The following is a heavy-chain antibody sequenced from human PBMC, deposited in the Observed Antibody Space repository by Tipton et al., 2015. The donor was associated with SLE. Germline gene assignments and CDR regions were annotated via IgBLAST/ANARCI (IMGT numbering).Heavy chain of an antibody. CDR3: ARAPTISVAGTTDPFGMDV. CDR2: LSTDGSVT. V-gene: IGHV3-74*01. CDR1: GFTFHNYW. J-gene: IGHJ6*02. D-gene: IGHD6-19*01. Sequence: GSLRLSCAASGFTFHNYWMHWVRQAPGKGLVWVSRLSTDGSVTTYADSVKGRLTISRDNAKNTLYLQMRSLRVEDRGIYYCARAPTISVAGTTDPFGMDVWGPGTRVTVSS.